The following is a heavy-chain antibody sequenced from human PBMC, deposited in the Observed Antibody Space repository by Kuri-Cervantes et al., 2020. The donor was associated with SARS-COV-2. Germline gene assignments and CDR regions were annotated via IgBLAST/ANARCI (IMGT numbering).Heavy chain of an antibody. Sequence: GGSLRLSCAASGFTFAGFAMTWVRQAPGKGLEWVSSISSGGGSTFYADSVKGRFTISRDNSKNTLYLQMNSLRAEDTAVYYCAREQTTLRQYYFDYWGQGTLVTVSS. CDR1: GFTFAGFA. J-gene: IGHJ4*02. CDR2: ISSGGGST. CDR3: AREQTTLRQYYFDY. D-gene: IGHD4-17*01. V-gene: IGHV3-23*01.